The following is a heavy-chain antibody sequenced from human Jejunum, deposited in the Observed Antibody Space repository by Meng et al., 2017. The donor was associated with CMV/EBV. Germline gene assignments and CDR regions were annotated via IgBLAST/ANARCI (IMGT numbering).Heavy chain of an antibody. D-gene: IGHD2-15*01. J-gene: IGHJ3*02. CDR2: ISWNSDNI. CDR1: A. CDR3: AKDSRYCVMRNCHYGGDAPDI. Sequence: AMHWVRQAPGKGLEWVSGISWNSDNIGYAESVKGRFTISRDNAKNSLYLQMDSLRAEDTALYYCAKDSRYCVMRNCHYGGDAPDIWGQGSTVTVSS. V-gene: IGHV3-9*01.